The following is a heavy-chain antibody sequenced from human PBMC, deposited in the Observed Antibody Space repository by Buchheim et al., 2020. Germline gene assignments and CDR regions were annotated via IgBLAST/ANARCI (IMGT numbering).Heavy chain of an antibody. J-gene: IGHJ4*02. V-gene: IGHV1-3*01. CDR2: INPGSEKT. D-gene: IGHD3-10*01. CDR1: GYIFTSFT. CDR3: ARGWFGDY. Sequence: VELVQSGTEVKKPGTSVKLSCKGSGYIFTSFTMHWVRQAPGQGLEWMGWINPGSEKTKYSQKFHDRITITRDIAAAKAYMELSGLRAEDTAVYFCARGWFGDYWGQGTL.